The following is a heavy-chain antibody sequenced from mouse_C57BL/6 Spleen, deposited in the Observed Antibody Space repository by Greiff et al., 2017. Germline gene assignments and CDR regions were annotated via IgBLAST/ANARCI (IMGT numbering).Heavy chain of an antibody. J-gene: IGHJ4*01. CDR3: ARYGDPSYAVDY. CDR2: IRNKANGYTT. Sequence: EVNVVESGGGLVQPGGSLSLSCAASGFTFTDYYMSWVRQPPGKALEWLGFIRNKANGYTTEYSASVKGRFTISRDNSQSILYLQMNALRAEDSANYYCARYGDPSYAVDYWGQGTSVTVSA. CDR1: GFTFTDYY. V-gene: IGHV7-3*01.